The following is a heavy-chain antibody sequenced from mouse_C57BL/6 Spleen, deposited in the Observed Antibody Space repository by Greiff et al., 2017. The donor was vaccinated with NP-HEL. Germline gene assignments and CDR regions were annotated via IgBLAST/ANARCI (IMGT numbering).Heavy chain of an antibody. D-gene: IGHD1-1*01. CDR2: IDPETGGT. Sequence: VQLQQSGAELVRPGASVTLSCKASGYTFTDYEMHWVKQTPVHGLEWIGAIDPETGGTASNQKVKGKAILTADKSSSTAYMELRSLTSEDSAVYYCTRLATTVVATGDFDYWGQGTTLTVSS. J-gene: IGHJ2*01. CDR3: TRLATTVVATGDFDY. CDR1: GYTFTDYE. V-gene: IGHV1-15*01.